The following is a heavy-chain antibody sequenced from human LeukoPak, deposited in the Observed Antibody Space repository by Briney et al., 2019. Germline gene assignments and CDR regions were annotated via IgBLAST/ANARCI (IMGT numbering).Heavy chain of an antibody. CDR1: GGTFSSYA. V-gene: IGHV1-69*13. Sequence: ASVKVSCKASGGTFSSYAISWVRQAPGHGLEWMGGIIPIFGTANYAQKFQGRVTITADESTSTAYMELSSLRSEDTAVYYCARDGGRSKWGQQLENADYWGQGTLVTVSS. J-gene: IGHJ4*02. CDR3: ARDGGRSKWGQQLENADY. CDR2: IIPIFGTA. D-gene: IGHD6-13*01.